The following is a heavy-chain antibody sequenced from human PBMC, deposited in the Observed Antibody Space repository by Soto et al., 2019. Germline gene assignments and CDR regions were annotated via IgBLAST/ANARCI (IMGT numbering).Heavy chain of an antibody. D-gene: IGHD3-16*01. V-gene: IGHV3-21*01. CDR1: GFTFSSYS. CDR3: ARAPGSHWGSSLYYFDY. J-gene: IGHJ4*02. CDR2: ISSSSSYI. Sequence: EVQLVESGGGLVKPGGSLRLSCAASGFTFSSYSMNWVRQAPGKGLEWVSSISSSSSYIYYADSVKGRFTISRDNAKNSLYLQMNSLRAEDTAVYYCARAPGSHWGSSLYYFDYWGQGTLVTVSS.